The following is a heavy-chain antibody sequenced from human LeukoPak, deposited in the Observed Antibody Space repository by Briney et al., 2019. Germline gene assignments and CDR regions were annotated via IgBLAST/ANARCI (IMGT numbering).Heavy chain of an antibody. J-gene: IGHJ4*02. V-gene: IGHV4-31*03. CDR3: ARRSLAFEY. CDR2: IYYSGTT. CDR1: GGSIRSGGYY. Sequence: SETLSLTCTVSGGSIRSGGYYWSWIRQHPGKGLEWIAYIYYSGTTYYNPSLKSRVTISVDTSKNQFSLKLSSVTAADTAVYYCARRSLAFEYWGQGTLVTVSS.